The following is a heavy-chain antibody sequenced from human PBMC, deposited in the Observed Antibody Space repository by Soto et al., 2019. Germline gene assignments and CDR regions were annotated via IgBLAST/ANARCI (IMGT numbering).Heavy chain of an antibody. J-gene: IGHJ4*02. CDR3: AKDKGSGRKEQLTRMRTYYFDY. D-gene: IGHD6-13*01. CDR2: ISYDGSNK. Sequence: EGSLRLSCAASGFTFSSYGMHWVRQAPGKGLEWVAVISYDGSNKYYADSVKGRFTISRDNSKNTLYLQMNSLRAEDTAVYYCAKDKGSGRKEQLTRMRTYYFDYWGQGTLVTVSS. CDR1: GFTFSSYG. V-gene: IGHV3-30*18.